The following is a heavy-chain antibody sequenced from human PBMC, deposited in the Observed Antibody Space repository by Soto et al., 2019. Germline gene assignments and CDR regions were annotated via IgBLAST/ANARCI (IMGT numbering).Heavy chain of an antibody. CDR2: ISYDGSNK. V-gene: IGHV3-30*18. CDR3: AKPLGGYFDY. CDR1: RVTFYIYG. Sequence: GWSLELSSASCRVTFYIYGMHWVRQAPGKRLEWVAVISYDGSNKYYADSVKGRFTISRDNSKNTLYLQMNSLRAEDTAVYYCAKPLGGYFDYRGQGTLV. D-gene: IGHD1-26*01. J-gene: IGHJ4*02.